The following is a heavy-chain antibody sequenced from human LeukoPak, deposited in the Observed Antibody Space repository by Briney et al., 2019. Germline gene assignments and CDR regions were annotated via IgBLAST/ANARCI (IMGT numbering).Heavy chain of an antibody. D-gene: IGHD6-13*01. J-gene: IGHJ4*02. CDR1: GYTFTSYD. CDR2: FDPEDGET. CDR3: ATGLQSSSSWPNTDY. Sequence: ASVKVSCKASGYTFTSYDINWVRQATGQGLEWMGGFDPEDGETIYAQKFQGRVTMTEDTSTDTAYMELSSLRSEDTAVYYCATGLQSSSSWPNTDYWGQGTLVTVSS. V-gene: IGHV1-24*01.